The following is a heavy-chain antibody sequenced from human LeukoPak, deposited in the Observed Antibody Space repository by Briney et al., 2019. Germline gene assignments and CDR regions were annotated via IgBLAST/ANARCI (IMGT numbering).Heavy chain of an antibody. CDR1: GFAFHNYA. J-gene: IGHJ6*02. V-gene: IGHV3-9*01. D-gene: IGHD4-23*01. CDR3: AKDTGGNGAYFYAMDV. CDR2: INWNSDTK. Sequence: PGGSLRLSCVGSGFAFHNYAMHWVRRPPGKGLGWVSAINWNSDTKAYADSVKGRFTISRDRARNSLYLQMDSLRPGDTALYYCAKDTGGNGAYFYAMDVWGQGTSVTVSS.